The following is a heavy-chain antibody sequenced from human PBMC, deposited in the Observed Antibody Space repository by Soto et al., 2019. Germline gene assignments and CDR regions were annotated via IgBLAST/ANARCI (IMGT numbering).Heavy chain of an antibody. J-gene: IGHJ5*02. CDR3: PHRRSDAACFWFDP. CDR2: IYANNIA. D-gene: IGHD5-18*01. Sequence: QITLKESGTTLVKPTQTLTLTCTFSGLSLNTGGGAIGWIRQPPGKALEWLAVIYANNIAYYSPSLNTRLDITMYSSRNQVDLTQSVMFPVDTGTYYCPHRRSDAACFWFDPCGQGVMVNVSS. V-gene: IGHV2-5*01. CDR1: GLSLNTGGGA.